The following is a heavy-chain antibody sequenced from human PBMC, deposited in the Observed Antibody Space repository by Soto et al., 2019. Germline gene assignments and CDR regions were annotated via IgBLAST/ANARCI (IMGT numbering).Heavy chain of an antibody. CDR2: ISYDGTNK. CDR1: GFTFNKYG. CDR3: AKDLVPAVINYFDF. Sequence: GGSLRLSCAASGFTFNKYGVHWVRQAPGKGLEWVAVISYDGTNKYYADSVKGRFTISRDNSKNTVDLQVNSLRAEDTAVYYCAKDLVPAVINYFDFWGQGTLVTVSS. D-gene: IGHD2-15*01. J-gene: IGHJ4*02. V-gene: IGHV3-30*18.